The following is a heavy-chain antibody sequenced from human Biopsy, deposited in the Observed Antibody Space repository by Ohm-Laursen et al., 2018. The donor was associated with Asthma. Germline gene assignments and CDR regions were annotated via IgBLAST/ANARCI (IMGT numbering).Heavy chain of an antibody. CDR2: LIPVLGAP. D-gene: IGHD5-12*01. J-gene: IGHJ6*02. V-gene: IGHV1-69*13. Sequence: SVKVSCKASGDSFSNYAISWVRQAPGQGLEWMGGLIPVLGAPDHAQMFEGRVTITADESTSTAYMELSSLSSGDTAVYYCARGYSGSDRIVYYYSGLEVWGQGTTVTVSS. CDR1: GDSFSNYA. CDR3: ARGYSGSDRIVYYYSGLEV.